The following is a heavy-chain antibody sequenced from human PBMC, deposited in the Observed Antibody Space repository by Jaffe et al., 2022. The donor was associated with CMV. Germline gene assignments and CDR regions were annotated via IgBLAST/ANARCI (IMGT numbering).Heavy chain of an antibody. V-gene: IGHV2-5*01. CDR3: AHRLVYDILTGWGMDV. J-gene: IGHJ6*02. D-gene: IGHD3-9*01. Sequence: QITLKESGPTLVKPTQTLTLTCTFSGFSLSTSGVGVGWIRQPPGKALEWLALIYWNDDKRYSPSLKSRLTITKDTSKNQVVLTMTNMDPVDTATYYCAHRLVYDILTGWGMDVWGQGTTVTVSS. CDR1: GFSLSTSGVG. CDR2: IYWNDDK.